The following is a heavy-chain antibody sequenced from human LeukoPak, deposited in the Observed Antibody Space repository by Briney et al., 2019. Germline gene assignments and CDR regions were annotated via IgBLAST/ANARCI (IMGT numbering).Heavy chain of an antibody. CDR1: GGSFSGYY. D-gene: IGHD6-13*01. CDR3: ARGRDSSSWYPLGRRNDY. CDR2: INHSGST. J-gene: IGHJ4*02. Sequence: MPSETLSLTCAVYGGSFSGYYWSWIRQPPGKGLEWIGEINHSGSTNYNPSLKSRVTISVDTFKNQFSLKLSSVTAADTAVYYCARGRDSSSWYPLGRRNDYWGQGTLVTVSS. V-gene: IGHV4-34*01.